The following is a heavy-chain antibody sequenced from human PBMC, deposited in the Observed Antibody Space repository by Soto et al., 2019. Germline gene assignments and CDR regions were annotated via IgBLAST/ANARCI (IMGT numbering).Heavy chain of an antibody. Sequence: QVQLVESGGGLVKPGGSLRLSCAASGLTFSDYHMSWIRQAPGKGLEWGSYISSSGTTIYNAASVKGRFTISRDNSKNSLYLQMNSLGAEDTAVYYCASRRVGSTSWFDPWGQGTLVTVSS. CDR1: GLTFSDYH. D-gene: IGHD1-26*01. CDR3: ASRRVGSTSWFDP. J-gene: IGHJ5*02. CDR2: ISSSGTTI. V-gene: IGHV3-11*01.